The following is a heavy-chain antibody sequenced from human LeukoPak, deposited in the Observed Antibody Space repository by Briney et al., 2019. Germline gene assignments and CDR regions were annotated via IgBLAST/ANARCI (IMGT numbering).Heavy chain of an antibody. J-gene: IGHJ4*02. Sequence: GGSLRLSCTASGFTFKNFGMHWVRQAPGKGLEWVAVIYYDASNRFYAASVRGRFTISRDNSKNTLYLEMNSLRVEDTAVYYCVRDLGSERTFDFWGQGVLVTVSS. CDR2: IYYDASNR. CDR3: VRDLGSERTFDF. D-gene: IGHD3-16*01. V-gene: IGHV3-33*01. CDR1: GFTFKNFG.